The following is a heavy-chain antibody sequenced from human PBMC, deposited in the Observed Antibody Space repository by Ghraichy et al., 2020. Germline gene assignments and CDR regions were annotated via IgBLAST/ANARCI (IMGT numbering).Heavy chain of an antibody. Sequence: GGSLRLSCGASGFTFSSYAMNWVRQAPGKGLEWVANIKQDGSEENYVDSVKGRFTISRDNAKKSLYLQMNSLRAEDTAVYYCARGLRWNDYWGQGTLVTVSS. J-gene: IGHJ4*02. CDR3: ARGLRWNDY. CDR2: IKQDGSEE. CDR1: GFTFSSYA. V-gene: IGHV3-7*01. D-gene: IGHD4-23*01.